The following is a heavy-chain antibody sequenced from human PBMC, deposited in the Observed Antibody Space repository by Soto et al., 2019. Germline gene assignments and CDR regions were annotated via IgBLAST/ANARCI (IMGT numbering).Heavy chain of an antibody. Sequence: HPGGSLRLSCAASGFTFSNSAMTWVRQAPGKGLEWVSALSGSGRSTYYADSVKGRFTISRDNSKNILYLQMNSLRAEDTAVYYCAKDGGYSYGTDHWGQGTQVTVSS. CDR3: AKDGGYSYGTDH. V-gene: IGHV3-23*01. CDR1: GFTFSNSA. D-gene: IGHD5-18*01. J-gene: IGHJ4*02. CDR2: LSGSGRST.